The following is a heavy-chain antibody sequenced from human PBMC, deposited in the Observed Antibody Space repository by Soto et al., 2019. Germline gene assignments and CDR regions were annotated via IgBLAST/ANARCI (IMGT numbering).Heavy chain of an antibody. J-gene: IGHJ3*02. D-gene: IGHD2-15*01. Sequence: EVQLVESGGGLVQPGGSLRLSCAVSGFTVSYNYMSWVRQAPGKGLEWVSVIYRGGDTYYADSVKGRFTISRDNSKNTLYLQMDSLRPVDTAVYYCEKERGSCGEYWWRDALGIWGQGTVVTVAS. CDR3: EKERGSCGEYWWRDALGI. CDR2: IYRGGDT. CDR1: GFTVSYNY. V-gene: IGHV3-53*04.